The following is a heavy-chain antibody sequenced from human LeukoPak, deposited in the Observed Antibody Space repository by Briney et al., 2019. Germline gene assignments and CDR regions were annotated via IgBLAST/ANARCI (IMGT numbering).Heavy chain of an antibody. V-gene: IGHV3-30-3*01. CDR3: ARTYRSGWYYFDY. D-gene: IGHD6-19*01. CDR2: MSYDGSNK. CDR1: GFTFSTYA. J-gene: IGHJ4*02. Sequence: PGRSLRLSCAASGFTFSTYAMHWVRQAPGKGLEWVAVMSYDGSNKNYADSVKGRFTVSRDNSQNTPSLQMNSLRAEDTAVYYCARTYRSGWYYFDYWGQGTLVTVSS.